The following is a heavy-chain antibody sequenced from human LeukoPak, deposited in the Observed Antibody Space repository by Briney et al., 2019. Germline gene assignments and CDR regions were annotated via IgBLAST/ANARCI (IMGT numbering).Heavy chain of an antibody. CDR1: GFTFSSYV. CDR3: AKNFYGDYNVFFDY. Sequence: GGSLRLACAASGFTFSSYVMGWVRQAPGKGLEWVSALSGSGGSTYYADSVRGRFTISRGNSKSTLYLQMHSLRAEDTAIYYCAKNFYGDYNVFFDYWGQGTLVTVSS. V-gene: IGHV3-23*01. D-gene: IGHD4-17*01. J-gene: IGHJ4*02. CDR2: LSGSGGST.